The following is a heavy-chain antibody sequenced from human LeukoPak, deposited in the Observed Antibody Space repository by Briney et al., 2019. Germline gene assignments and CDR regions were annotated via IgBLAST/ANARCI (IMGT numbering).Heavy chain of an antibody. V-gene: IGHV1-69*05. CDR2: IIPIFGTA. J-gene: IGHJ4*02. Sequence: SVKVSCKASGYAFTTYGIAWVRQAPGQGREWMGRIIPIFGTANYAQKFQGRVTITTDESTSTAYIELSSLRSEDTAVYYCARDSPDSRGDYDDYWGQGTLVTVSS. D-gene: IGHD3-10*01. CDR3: ARDSPDSRGDYDDY. CDR1: GYAFTTYG.